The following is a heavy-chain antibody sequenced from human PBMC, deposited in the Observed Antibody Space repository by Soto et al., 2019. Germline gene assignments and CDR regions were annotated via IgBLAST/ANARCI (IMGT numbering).Heavy chain of an antibody. CDR1: GFTFSHYG. V-gene: IGHV3-30*03. CDR3: AIGLHTPPSSGLDH. J-gene: IGHJ4*02. Sequence: GGSLRLSCAASGFTFSHYGIHWVLQAPCKGLEWVSVISYHGNEKFYADSVKGRFTISRDNFKSTLYLQMDSLRTEDTAVYYCAIGLHTPPSSGLDHWGQGTLVTVSS. D-gene: IGHD3-22*01. CDR2: ISYHGNEK.